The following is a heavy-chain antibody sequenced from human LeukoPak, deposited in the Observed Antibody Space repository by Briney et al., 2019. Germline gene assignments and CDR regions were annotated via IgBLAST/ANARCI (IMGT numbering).Heavy chain of an antibody. J-gene: IGHJ4*02. Sequence: SETLSLTCSVAGGSISSYYGSWIRQTAGKGLELIGRIYSSGSTNYNPSLKSRVTMSVDMSKNQFSLRLSPVTAADTAVYCCASLRGDNWNYYDYWGQGILVTVSS. V-gene: IGHV4-4*07. D-gene: IGHD1-20*01. CDR3: ASLRGDNWNYYDY. CDR2: IYSSGST. CDR1: GGSISSYY.